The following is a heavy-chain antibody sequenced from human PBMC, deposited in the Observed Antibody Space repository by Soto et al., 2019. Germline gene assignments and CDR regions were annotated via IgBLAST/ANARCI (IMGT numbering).Heavy chain of an antibody. Sequence: QVQLVQSGAEVKKPGASVKVSCKASGYTFTSYGISWVRQAPGQGLEWMGWISAYNGNTNYAQKLQGRVTMTTDTPTSTAYMELRSLRSDDTAVYYCARDQVVTWELSHDAFDIWGQGTMVTVSS. D-gene: IGHD1-26*01. CDR3: ARDQVVTWELSHDAFDI. CDR1: GYTFTSYG. CDR2: ISAYNGNT. V-gene: IGHV1-18*04. J-gene: IGHJ3*02.